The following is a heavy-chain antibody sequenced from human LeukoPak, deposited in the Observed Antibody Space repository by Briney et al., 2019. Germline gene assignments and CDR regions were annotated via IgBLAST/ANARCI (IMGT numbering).Heavy chain of an antibody. D-gene: IGHD6-13*01. V-gene: IGHV3-23*01. CDR2: ISSSGGST. Sequence: GGSLRLSCAASGFTVSSNYMSWVRQAPGKGLEWVSGISSSGGSTYYADSVKGRFTISRDNSKNTVYLQMNSLRAEDTAVYYCAKDGMASSWVYYFDYWGQGTLVTVSS. J-gene: IGHJ4*02. CDR1: GFTVSSNY. CDR3: AKDGMASSWVYYFDY.